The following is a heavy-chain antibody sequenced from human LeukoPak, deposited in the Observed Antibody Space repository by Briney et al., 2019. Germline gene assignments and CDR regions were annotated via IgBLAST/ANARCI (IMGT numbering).Heavy chain of an antibody. CDR3: ARDLDMRYYDSSGYPSGS. J-gene: IGHJ4*02. D-gene: IGHD3-22*01. CDR2: INPSGGST. Sequence: ASVKVSCKASGYTFTSYAMNWVRQAPGQGLEWMGIINPSGGSTSYAQKFQGRVTMTRDTSTSTVYMELSSLRSEDTAVYYCARDLDMRYYDSSGYPSGSWGQGTLVTVSS. V-gene: IGHV1-46*01. CDR1: GYTFTSYA.